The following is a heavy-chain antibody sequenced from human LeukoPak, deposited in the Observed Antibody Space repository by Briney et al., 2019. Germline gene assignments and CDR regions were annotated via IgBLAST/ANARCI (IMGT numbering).Heavy chain of an antibody. CDR1: GFTFSSYS. D-gene: IGHD3-10*01. CDR3: ARGMVRGVGSPLDY. V-gene: IGHV3-21*01. CDR2: ISSSSSYI. Sequence: PGGSLRLSCAASGFTFSSYSMNWVRQAPGKGLEWVSSISSSSSYIYYADSVKGRFTISRDNAKNSLYLQMNSLRAEDTAVYYCARGMVRGVGSPLDYWGQGTLVTVSS. J-gene: IGHJ4*02.